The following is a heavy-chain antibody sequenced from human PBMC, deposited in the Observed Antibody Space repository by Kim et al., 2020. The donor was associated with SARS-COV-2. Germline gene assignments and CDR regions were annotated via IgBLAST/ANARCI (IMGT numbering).Heavy chain of an antibody. D-gene: IGHD1-26*01. Sequence: TTDYAAPVKGRFTISRDDSKNTLYLQMNSLKTEDTAVYYCTTDMAGATFGYWGQRT. J-gene: IGHJ4*02. CDR2: TT. V-gene: IGHV3-15*01. CDR3: TTDMAGATFGY.